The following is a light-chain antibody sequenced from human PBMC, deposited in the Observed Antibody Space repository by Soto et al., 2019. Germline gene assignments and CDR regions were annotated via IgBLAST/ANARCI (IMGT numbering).Light chain of an antibody. CDR3: PPT. CDR1: RSLVYSDGNAY. V-gene: IGKV2-30*01. CDR2: KAS. J-gene: IGKJ1*01. Sequence: DVVMTQSPLSLPVTLGQPASISCRSSRSLVYSDGNAYLNWFQQRPGQSPRRLIYKASNRDSGVPDRFSGSGSGTDFTLQISRVEAEDVGVSHWPPTFGRGTRVEIK.